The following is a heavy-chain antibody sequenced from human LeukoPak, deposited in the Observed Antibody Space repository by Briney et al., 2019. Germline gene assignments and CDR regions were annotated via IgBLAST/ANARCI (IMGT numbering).Heavy chain of an antibody. J-gene: IGHJ3*02. Sequence: GGSLRLSCAASGFSFGSNPMSWVRQAPGKGLEWVSYISSSSSVIQYADSVKGRFTISRDNAKNSLYLQMNSLRAEDTAVYYCARGHYGSGIHQGAFDIWGQGTIATVSS. V-gene: IGHV3-48*01. CDR2: ISSSSSVI. CDR1: GFSFGSNP. CDR3: ARGHYGSGIHQGAFDI. D-gene: IGHD3-10*01.